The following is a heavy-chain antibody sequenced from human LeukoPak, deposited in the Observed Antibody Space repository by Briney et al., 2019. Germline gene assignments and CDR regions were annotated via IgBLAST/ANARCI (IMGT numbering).Heavy chain of an antibody. V-gene: IGHV4-30-2*01. D-gene: IGHD5-24*01. CDR3: ARGRDGYNFLRRWFDP. Sequence: SETLSLTCAVSGGSISSGGYSWSWIRQPPGKGLEWIGYVYHSGSTYYNPSLKSRVTISVDRSKNQFSLKLSSVTAADTAVYYCARGRDGYNFLRRWFDPWGQGTLVTVSS. CDR1: GGSISSGGYS. J-gene: IGHJ5*02. CDR2: VYHSGST.